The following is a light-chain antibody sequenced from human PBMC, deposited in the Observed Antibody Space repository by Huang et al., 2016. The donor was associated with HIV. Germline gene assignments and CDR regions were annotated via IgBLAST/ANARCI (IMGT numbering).Light chain of an antibody. CDR1: HSVSSNY. V-gene: IGKV3-20*01. Sequence: EIVLTQSPGTLSLSPGERATLSCRVSHSVSSNYRAWYLQKPGQAPPLLIYGASSRATDIPDRFSGSGSGTDFTLTISRLEPEDFAVYYCHQYGSPPFTFGPGTKVDIK. J-gene: IGKJ3*01. CDR2: GAS. CDR3: HQYGSPPFT.